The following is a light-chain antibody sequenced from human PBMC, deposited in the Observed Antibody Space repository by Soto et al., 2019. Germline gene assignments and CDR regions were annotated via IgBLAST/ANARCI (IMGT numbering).Light chain of an antibody. CDR3: SSYTDSSNYV. CDR1: SSDLAIYNY. CDR2: QVT. Sequence: LTQPASVSGSPGQSITISCTGTSSDLAIYNYVSWYQQQPGKAPKLMIYQVTNRPSGVSNRFSGPRSGNTASLTISGLQAEDEADYYCSSYTDSSNYVFGTGTKATVL. J-gene: IGLJ1*01. V-gene: IGLV2-14*01.